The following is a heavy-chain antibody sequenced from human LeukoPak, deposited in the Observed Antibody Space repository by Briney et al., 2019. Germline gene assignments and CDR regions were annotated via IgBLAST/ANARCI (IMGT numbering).Heavy chain of an antibody. CDR2: INHSGST. CDR1: GGPFSGYY. D-gene: IGHD3-10*01. CDR3: ARVHITMVRGVIITYYFDY. Sequence: SETLTLTCAVYGGPFSGYYWSWIRQPPGKGLEWIGEINHSGSTNYNPSLKSRVTISVDTSKNQFSLKLSSVTAADTAVYYCARVHITMVRGVIITYYFDYWGQGTLVTVSS. V-gene: IGHV4-34*01. J-gene: IGHJ4*02.